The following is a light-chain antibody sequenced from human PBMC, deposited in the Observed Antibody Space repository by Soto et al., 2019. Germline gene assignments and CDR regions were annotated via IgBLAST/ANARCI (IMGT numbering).Light chain of an antibody. V-gene: IGKV1-33*01. J-gene: IGKJ4*01. CDR3: QQYDNLPLT. Sequence: DIQMTHSPSSLSASVGDRVTITCHASQDISNYLNWYQQKPGKAPKLLIYDASNLETGVPSRLSGSGSGTDFTFTISSLQPEDIATYYCQQYDNLPLTFGGGTKVDIK. CDR2: DAS. CDR1: QDISNY.